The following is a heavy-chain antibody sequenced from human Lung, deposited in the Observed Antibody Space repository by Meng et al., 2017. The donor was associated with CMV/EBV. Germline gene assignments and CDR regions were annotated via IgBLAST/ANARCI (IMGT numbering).Heavy chain of an antibody. D-gene: IGHD3-9*01. CDR2: INPNSGGT. CDR3: ARGPRADGYYDILTGYRSPYYFDY. Sequence: YLHSVRQAPGQGLEWMGRINPNSGGTNYAQKFQGRVTMTRDTSISTAYMELSRLRSDDTAVYYCARGPRADGYYDILTGYRSPYYFDYWGQGTLVTVSS. J-gene: IGHJ4*02. V-gene: IGHV1-2*06. CDR1: Y.